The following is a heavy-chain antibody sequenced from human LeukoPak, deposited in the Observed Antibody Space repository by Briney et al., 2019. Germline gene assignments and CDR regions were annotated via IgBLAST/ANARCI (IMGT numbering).Heavy chain of an antibody. CDR1: GGSISGYY. CDR3: AQRQGPMSGTYDYFDP. CDR2: IHSNGYT. V-gene: IGHV4-4*09. J-gene: IGHJ5*02. D-gene: IGHD1-26*01. Sequence: SETLSLTCTVSGGSISGYYWTWIRQPPGQGLEWIAYIHSNGYTNYNPSLRSRVTISVDPSKNQFTLTVTPVTAADTAIYYCAQRQGPMSGTYDYFDPWGQGALVTVSS.